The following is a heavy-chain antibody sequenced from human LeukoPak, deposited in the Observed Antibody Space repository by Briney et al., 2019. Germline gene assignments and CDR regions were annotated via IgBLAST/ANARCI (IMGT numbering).Heavy chain of an antibody. Sequence: GGSLRLSCAASGFTFSASAMHWVRQTSGKGLEWVGRVKSKASNYATAYAASVNGRFTISRDNSKNTLSLQMNSLRAEDTAVYYCAKGSVNYDILTGSYFDYWGQGTLVTVSS. D-gene: IGHD3-9*01. CDR3: AKGSVNYDILTGSYFDY. V-gene: IGHV3-73*01. CDR1: GFTFSASA. CDR2: VKSKASNYAT. J-gene: IGHJ4*02.